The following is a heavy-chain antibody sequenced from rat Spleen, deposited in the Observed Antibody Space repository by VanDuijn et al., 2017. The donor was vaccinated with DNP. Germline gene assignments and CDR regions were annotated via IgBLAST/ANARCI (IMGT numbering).Heavy chain of an antibody. CDR3: AGRPPPTRGPFDY. D-gene: IGHD1-4*01. CDR1: GFTFNNYW. Sequence: EVQLVESGGGLVQPGRSLKLSCVASGFTFNNYWMTWIRQAPGKGLEWITSITNTGGSTYYLDSVKGRFTISRDNSKSTLYLQMDSLRSEDTATYYCAGRPPPTRGPFDYWGQGVTVTVSS. V-gene: IGHV5-31*01. J-gene: IGHJ2*01. CDR2: ITNTGGST.